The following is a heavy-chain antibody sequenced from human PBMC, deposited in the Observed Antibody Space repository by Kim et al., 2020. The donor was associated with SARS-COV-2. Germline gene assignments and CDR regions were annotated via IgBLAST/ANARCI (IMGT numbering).Heavy chain of an antibody. CDR3: VKGAGYMDV. J-gene: IGHJ6*03. CDR2: GTIK. Sequence: GTIKEYADPVKGRFTTSRDNSRNTLYLQMNSLGADDTAVYYCVKGAGYMDVWGKGTTVIVS. D-gene: IGHD3-10*01. V-gene: IGHV3-23*01.